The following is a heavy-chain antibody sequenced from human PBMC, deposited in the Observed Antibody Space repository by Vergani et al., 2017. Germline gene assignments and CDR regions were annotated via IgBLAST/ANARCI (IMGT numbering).Heavy chain of an antibody. CDR1: GYTFTGYY. J-gene: IGHJ6*02. CDR3: ARDGESYYYYYGMDV. D-gene: IGHD4-17*01. CDR2: INPNSGGT. Sequence: QVQLVQSGAEVKKPGASVKVSCKASGYTFTGYYMHWVRQAPGQGLEWMGWINPNSGGTNYAQKFQGRVTMTRDTSISTAYMELSRLRSDDTAVYYCARDGESYYYYYGMDVWGQGTTVTVSS. V-gene: IGHV1-2*02.